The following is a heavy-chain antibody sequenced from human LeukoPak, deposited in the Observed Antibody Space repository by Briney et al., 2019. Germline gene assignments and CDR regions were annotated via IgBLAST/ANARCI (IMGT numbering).Heavy chain of an antibody. CDR1: GGTFTIYA. CDR3: ARQFYYYDSSGYDAFDI. J-gene: IGHJ3*02. CDR2: IIPIFGTA. Sequence: GASVTVSCTASGGTFTIYAISWVRQAPGHGREGMGGIIPIFGTANYAQKLHGRVTITADATTSTAYMELSSLSSDDTAVYYCARQFYYYDSSGYDAFDIWGQGTMVTVSS. D-gene: IGHD3-22*01. V-gene: IGHV1-69*13.